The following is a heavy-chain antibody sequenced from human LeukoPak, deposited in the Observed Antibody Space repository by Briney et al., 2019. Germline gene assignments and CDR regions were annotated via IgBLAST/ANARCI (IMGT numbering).Heavy chain of an antibody. Sequence: KPGGSLRLSCAASRFTFSSYSMNWVRQAPGKGLEWVSGISGSGGTTYYADSVKGRFTISRDNSKNTLYLQMNSLRAEDTAVYYCAKRHVYSSSWYYFQYWGQGTLVTVSS. D-gene: IGHD6-13*01. V-gene: IGHV3-23*01. J-gene: IGHJ4*02. CDR3: AKRHVYSSSWYYFQY. CDR1: RFTFSSYS. CDR2: ISGSGGTT.